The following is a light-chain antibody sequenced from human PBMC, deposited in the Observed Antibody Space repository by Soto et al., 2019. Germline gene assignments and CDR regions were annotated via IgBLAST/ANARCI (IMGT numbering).Light chain of an antibody. Sequence: DIVLTQSQATLSLCPGERAALSCRARQNVGNYLVWYQQKPGQAPRLLIYDASKSDTVIPDRFSGSGSGTDFDLTLSNLDHEDFAVYYCQQRHSWPRAFGGGTKVEIK. V-gene: IGKV3-11*01. CDR1: QNVGNY. CDR2: DAS. CDR3: QQRHSWPRA. J-gene: IGKJ4*01.